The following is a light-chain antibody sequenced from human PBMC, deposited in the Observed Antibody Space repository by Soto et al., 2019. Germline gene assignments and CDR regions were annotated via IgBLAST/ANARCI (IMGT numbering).Light chain of an antibody. CDR2: DAS. CDR1: QGVSSA. J-gene: IGKJ4*01. CDR3: QHFSNYPLT. V-gene: IGKV1D-13*01. Sequence: AIQLTQSPSSVSASVGDRVTITCRASQGVSSALAWYQQEPGKPPKSLIYDASRLNSGVPSRFSGSGSGTNFTLTITSLQPEDFATYYCQHFSNYPLTFGGGTKVVI.